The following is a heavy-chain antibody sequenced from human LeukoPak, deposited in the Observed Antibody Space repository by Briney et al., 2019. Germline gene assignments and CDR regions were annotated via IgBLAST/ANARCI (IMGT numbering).Heavy chain of an antibody. V-gene: IGHV4-39*01. CDR2: IYYSGST. CDR1: GGSISSSSYY. Sequence: SETLSLTCTVSGGSISSSSYYWGWIRQPPGKGLEWIGSIYYSGSTYYNPSLKSRVTISVDTSKNQFSLKLSSVTAADTAVYYCARLATVTTMPIDYWGQGTLVTVSP. J-gene: IGHJ4*02. D-gene: IGHD4-17*01. CDR3: ARLATVTTMPIDY.